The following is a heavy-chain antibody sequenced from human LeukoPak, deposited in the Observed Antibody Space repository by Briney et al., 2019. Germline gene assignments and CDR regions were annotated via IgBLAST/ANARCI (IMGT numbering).Heavy chain of an antibody. Sequence: SETLSLTCTVSGYSISSGYYWGWIRQPPGKGLEWIGSVYPSGSTYYNPSLKSRVTISVDTSKNQFSLKLSSVTAADTAVYYCARIPGNYYMDVWDKGTTVTVSS. CDR3: ARIPGNYYMDV. CDR1: GYSISSGYY. V-gene: IGHV4-38-2*02. J-gene: IGHJ6*03. CDR2: VYPSGST.